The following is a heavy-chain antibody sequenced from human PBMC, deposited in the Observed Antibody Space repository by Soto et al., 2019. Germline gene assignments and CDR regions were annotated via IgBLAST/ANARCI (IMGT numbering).Heavy chain of an antibody. D-gene: IGHD3-9*01. Sequence: PGGSLRLSCAASGFTFSSYWMHWVRQAPGKGLVWVSRINSDGSSTSYADSVKGRFTISRDNAKNTLYLQMNSLRAEDTAVYYSARMKDSFYYDILNGYRKGAFDIWGQGTMVTVSS. V-gene: IGHV3-74*01. CDR2: INSDGSST. J-gene: IGHJ3*02. CDR1: GFTFSSYW. CDR3: ARMKDSFYYDILNGYRKGAFDI.